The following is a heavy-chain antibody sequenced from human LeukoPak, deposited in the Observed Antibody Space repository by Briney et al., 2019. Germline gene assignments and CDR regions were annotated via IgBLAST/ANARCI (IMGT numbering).Heavy chain of an antibody. CDR3: AKDASVLLWFGELSERYYFDY. J-gene: IGHJ4*02. V-gene: IGHV3-23*01. CDR2: ISGSGGST. Sequence: GGSLRLSCAASGFTFSSYAMSWVRQAPGKGLEWVSAISGSGGSTYYADSVKGRFAISRDNSKNTLYLQMNSLRAEDTAVYYCAKDASVLLWFGELSERYYFDYWGQGTLVTVSS. D-gene: IGHD3-10*01. CDR1: GFTFSSYA.